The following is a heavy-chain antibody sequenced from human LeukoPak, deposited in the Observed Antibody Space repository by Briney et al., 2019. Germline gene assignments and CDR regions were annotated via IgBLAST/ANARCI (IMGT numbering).Heavy chain of an antibody. D-gene: IGHD3-10*01. CDR1: GFTFPSYA. J-gene: IGHJ6*02. CDR3: TRDKWDLWFGESSNDYGMDV. V-gene: IGHV3-23*01. Sequence: PGGSLRLSCATSGFTFPSYAMSWVRQAPGKGLEWVSSFHPNGGRTYYADSVKGRLTISRDNSKDVVYLQMNSLRVEDTARYYCTRDKWDLWFGESSNDYGMDVWGLGTAVTVSS. CDR2: FHPNGGRT.